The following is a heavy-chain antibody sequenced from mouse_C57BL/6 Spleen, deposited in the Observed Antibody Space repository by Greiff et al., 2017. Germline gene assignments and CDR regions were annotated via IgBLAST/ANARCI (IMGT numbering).Heavy chain of an antibody. CDR2: IYPGNSDT. V-gene: IGHV1-5*01. CDR3: SREDYDGYFDV. J-gene: IGHJ1*03. CDR1: GYTFTSYW. Sequence: VQLQQSGTVLARPGASVKMSCKTSGYTFTSYWMHWVNQRPGQGLEWIGAIYPGNSDTSYNQKFKGKAKLTTVTSASPAYMEHSSLTNEDSADYYCSREDYDGYFDVWGTGTTVTVSS. D-gene: IGHD2-4*01.